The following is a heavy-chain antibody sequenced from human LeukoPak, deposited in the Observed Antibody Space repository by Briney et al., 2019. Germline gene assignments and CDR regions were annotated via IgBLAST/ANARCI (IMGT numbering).Heavy chain of an antibody. D-gene: IGHD2-2*01. CDR1: GFTFSNFW. J-gene: IGHJ4*01. V-gene: IGHV3-7*01. CDR2: IKQDGSEK. Sequence: PGGSLRLSCAASGFTFSNFWMSCARHAPGKGLEWVANIKQDGSEKYYMDSVKGRSTISRDHAKNSLYLQMNCLPTKHTSMYYSASRAVPLAPYYLDTSGPGELVTVSS. CDR3: ASRAVPLAPYYLDT.